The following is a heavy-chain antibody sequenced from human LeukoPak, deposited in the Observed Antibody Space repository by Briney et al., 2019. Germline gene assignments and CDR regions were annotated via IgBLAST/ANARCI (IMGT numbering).Heavy chain of an antibody. D-gene: IGHD6-19*01. CDR1: GFTFSAFS. Sequence: GGSLRLSSAASGFTFSAFSMNWVRQAPGKGREWVSAISSSSSDIYYTDSVKGRFTISRDNANNFLYLQVSSLRAEDTAVYYCATGYTSGTRIDYWGQGTLVSVSS. J-gene: IGHJ4*02. CDR2: ISSSSSDI. V-gene: IGHV3-21*04. CDR3: ATGYTSGTRIDY.